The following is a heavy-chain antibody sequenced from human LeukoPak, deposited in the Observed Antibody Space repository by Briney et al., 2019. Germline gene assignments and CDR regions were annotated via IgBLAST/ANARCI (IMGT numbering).Heavy chain of an antibody. CDR2: IYYSGST. CDR1: GGSLSSSSYY. Sequence: PSETLSLTCTVSGGSLSSSSYYWGWIRQPPGKGLEWIGSIYYSGSTYYNPSLKSRVNISVDTSKNQFSLKLSSVTAADTAVYYCARLEAYWGQGTLVTVSS. CDR3: ARLEAY. D-gene: IGHD3-3*01. V-gene: IGHV4-39*01. J-gene: IGHJ4*02.